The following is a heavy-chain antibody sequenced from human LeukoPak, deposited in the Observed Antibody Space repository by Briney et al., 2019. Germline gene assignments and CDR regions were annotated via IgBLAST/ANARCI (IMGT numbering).Heavy chain of an antibody. D-gene: IGHD7-27*01. CDR3: ARHVLTAGTDY. V-gene: IGHV4-39*01. J-gene: IGHJ4*01. Sequence: PSETLSLTCTVSGRSISSSSYYWGWIRQPPGKGLEWIGSIYYSGSTYYNPSLKSRVTISVDTSKNQFSLKLSTVTAADTAVYYCARHVLTAGTDYWGQGTLVTVSS. CDR1: GRSISSSSYY. CDR2: IYYSGST.